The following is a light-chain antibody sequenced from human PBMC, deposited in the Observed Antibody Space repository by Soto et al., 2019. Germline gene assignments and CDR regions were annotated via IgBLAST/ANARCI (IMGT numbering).Light chain of an antibody. CDR2: EAS. V-gene: IGLV2-23*01. J-gene: IGLJ3*02. CDR1: ISDVGSHNL. Sequence: QSALTQPASVSGSPGQSITISCTGTISDVGSHNLVSWYQHHPANATKLMVYEASKRPSGVSDRFSGSKSGNTASLTISGLQGEDEADYFCCSFSTTVAHWVFGGGTKLTVL. CDR3: CSFSTTVAHWV.